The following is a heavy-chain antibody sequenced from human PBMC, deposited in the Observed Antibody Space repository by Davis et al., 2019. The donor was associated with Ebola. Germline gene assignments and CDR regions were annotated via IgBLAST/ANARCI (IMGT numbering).Heavy chain of an antibody. V-gene: IGHV1-2*02. CDR3: MRELHGGEFNY. Sequence: ASVKVSCKASGHTFTGYYIHWVRQAPGQGLEWMGWIDPKSGGGNYAPRFQGRVTMTTDTSISTAYMDLSSLRSDDTAVFYCMRELHGGEFNYWGQGTLVTVSS. CDR2: IDPKSGGG. D-gene: IGHD3-16*01. CDR1: GHTFTGYY. J-gene: IGHJ4*02.